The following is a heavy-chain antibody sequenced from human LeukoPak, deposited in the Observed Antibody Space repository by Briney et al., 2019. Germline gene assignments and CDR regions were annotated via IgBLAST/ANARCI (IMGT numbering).Heavy chain of an antibody. CDR1: GGSISSSSYY. CDR3: ASLTSITIFGVVHLDY. V-gene: IGHV4-39*01. CDR2: IYYSGST. J-gene: IGHJ4*02. D-gene: IGHD3-3*01. Sequence: SETLSLTCTVSGGSISSSSYYWGWIRQPPGKGLEWIGSIYYSGSTYYNPSLKSRVTISVDTSKNQFSLKLSSVTAADTAVYYCASLTSITIFGVVHLDYWGQGTLVTVSS.